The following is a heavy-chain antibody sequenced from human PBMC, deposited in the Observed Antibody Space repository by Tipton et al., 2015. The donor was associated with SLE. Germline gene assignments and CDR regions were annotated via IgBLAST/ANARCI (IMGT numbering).Heavy chain of an antibody. D-gene: IGHD1-26*01. CDR3: ARAPSGRVVGTPTGHGY. J-gene: IGHJ4*02. Sequence: QVQLVQSGAEVKKPGASVKVSCKTSGYTFTSYGISWVRQAPGQGLEWMGWISAYNGDTNYADSVKGRFTISRDNSKNMLYLQMNSLRTEDAAVYYCARAPSGRVVGTPTGHGYWGQGTLVTVSS. CDR2: ISAYNGDT. CDR1: GYTFTSYG. V-gene: IGHV1-18*01.